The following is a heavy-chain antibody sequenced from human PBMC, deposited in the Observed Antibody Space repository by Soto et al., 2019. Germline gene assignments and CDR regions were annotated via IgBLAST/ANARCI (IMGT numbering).Heavy chain of an antibody. CDR3: AKQYSYSPTHGFDI. J-gene: IGHJ3*02. CDR1: GFTFSTYA. Sequence: EVQLLESGGDLVQPGGSLRLSCAASGFTFSTYAMNWVRQAPGKGLEWVSAISGHGDSTYYADSVKGRFTISRDNSKNTLYLQMNSLRAEDTAVYYCAKQYSYSPTHGFDIWGQGTMVIVSS. V-gene: IGHV3-23*01. CDR2: ISGHGDST. D-gene: IGHD6-6*01.